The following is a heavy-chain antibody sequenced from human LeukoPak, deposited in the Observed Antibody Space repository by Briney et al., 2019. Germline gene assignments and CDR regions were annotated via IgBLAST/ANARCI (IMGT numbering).Heavy chain of an antibody. V-gene: IGHV3-23*01. D-gene: IGHD3-3*01. Sequence: GGSLRLSCAASGFTFSSYAMSWVHQAPGKGLEWVSAISGSGGSTYYADSVKGRFTISRDNSKNTLYLQMNSLRAEDTAVYYCAKDLVNDTIFGVVSVHAFDIWGQGTMVTVSS. CDR1: GFTFSSYA. CDR2: ISGSGGST. CDR3: AKDLVNDTIFGVVSVHAFDI. J-gene: IGHJ3*02.